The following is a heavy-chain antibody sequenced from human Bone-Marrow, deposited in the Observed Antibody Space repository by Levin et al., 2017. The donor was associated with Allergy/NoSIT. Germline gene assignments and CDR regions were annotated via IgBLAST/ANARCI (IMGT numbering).Heavy chain of an antibody. CDR1: GFTFSNFW. V-gene: IGHV3-7*03. J-gene: IGHJ6*03. CDR2: IKQDGSET. CDR3: ARVRMILGFHRYYMDV. Sequence: GESLKISCPASGFTFSNFWLNWVRQAPGKGLEWVANIKQDGSETYYVDSAKGRFSISRNNAHNSVDLQMNSLRAEDTAIYYCARVRMILGFHRYYMDVWGKGTTVTVSS. D-gene: IGHD3-16*01.